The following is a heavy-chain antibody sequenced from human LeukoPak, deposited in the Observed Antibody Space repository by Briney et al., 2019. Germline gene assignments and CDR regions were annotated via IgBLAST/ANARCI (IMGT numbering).Heavy chain of an antibody. CDR1: GYTFTGYY. Sequence: ASVKVSCKASGYTFTGYYMHWVRQAPGQGLEWMGWINPNSGGTNYAQKFQGRVTMTRDTSISTAYMELTRLRSDDSAVYYCAGAFNPDFYDSSAYLHYFDYWGQGTLVTVSS. J-gene: IGHJ4*02. CDR2: INPNSGGT. CDR3: AGAFNPDFYDSSAYLHYFDY. V-gene: IGHV1-2*02. D-gene: IGHD3-22*01.